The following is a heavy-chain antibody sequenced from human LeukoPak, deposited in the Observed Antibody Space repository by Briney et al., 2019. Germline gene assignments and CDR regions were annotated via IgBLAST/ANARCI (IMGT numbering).Heavy chain of an antibody. CDR3: ASGIGIAAAGRSDY. D-gene: IGHD6-13*01. J-gene: IGHJ4*02. Sequence: QSGGSLRLSCAASGFTFSSYSMTWVRQAPGKGLEWVSYISSSSTIYYADSVKGRFTISRDNAKNSLYLQMNSLRDEDTAVYYCASGIGIAAAGRSDYWGQGTLVTVSS. V-gene: IGHV3-48*02. CDR2: ISSSSTI. CDR1: GFTFSSYS.